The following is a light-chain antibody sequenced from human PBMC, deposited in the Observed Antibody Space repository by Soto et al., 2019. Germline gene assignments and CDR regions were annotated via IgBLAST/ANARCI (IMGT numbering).Light chain of an antibody. V-gene: IGLV2-14*01. CDR3: SSFTSRFTFV. J-gene: IGLJ1*01. CDR2: EVT. Sequence: QSVLTQPASVSGSPGQSIAISCTGTRSDVGAYNYVSWHQQHPGKAPKLMISEVTNRPSGVSDRFSGSKSGNTASLTISGLQAEDEADYYCSSFTSRFTFVFGTGTKLTVL. CDR1: RSDVGAYNY.